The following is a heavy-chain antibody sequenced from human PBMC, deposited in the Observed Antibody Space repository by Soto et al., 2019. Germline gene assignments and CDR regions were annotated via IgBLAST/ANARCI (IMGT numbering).Heavy chain of an antibody. J-gene: IGHJ4*02. CDR1: GYTLTELS. CDR2: FGPEDGET. V-gene: IGHV1-24*01. Sequence: GASVKVSCKVSGYTLTELSMHWVRQAPGKGLEWMGGFGPEDGETIYAQKFQGRVTMTEDTSTDTAYMELSSLRSEDTAVYYCATNTRSPSYFDYWGQGTLVTVSS. D-gene: IGHD3-10*01. CDR3: ATNTRSPSYFDY.